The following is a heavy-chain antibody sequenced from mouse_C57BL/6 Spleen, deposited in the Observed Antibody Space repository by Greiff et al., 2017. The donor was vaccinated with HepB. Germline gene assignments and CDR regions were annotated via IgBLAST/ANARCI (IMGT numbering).Heavy chain of an antibody. CDR1: GFNIKDYY. CDR3: TGIYYYGSSYDYFDY. J-gene: IGHJ2*01. Sequence: EVQRVESGAELVRPGASVKLSCTASGFNIKDYYMHWVKQRPEQGLEWIGRIDPEDGDTEYAPKFQGKATMTADTSSNTAYLQLSSLTSEDTAVYYCTGIYYYGSSYDYFDYWGQGTTLTVSS. D-gene: IGHD1-1*01. V-gene: IGHV14-1*01. CDR2: IDPEDGDT.